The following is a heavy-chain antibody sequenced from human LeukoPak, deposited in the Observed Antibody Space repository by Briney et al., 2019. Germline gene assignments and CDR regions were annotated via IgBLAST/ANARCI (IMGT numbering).Heavy chain of an antibody. Sequence: TSVKVSCKASGFTFTSSAVQWVRQARGQRLEWIGWIVVGSGNTNYAQKFQERVTITRDMSTSLAYMELSSLRSEDTAVYYCAAEAAYYYDSRDAFDVWGQGTMVTVSS. V-gene: IGHV1-58*01. D-gene: IGHD3-22*01. CDR1: GFTFTSSA. CDR3: AAEAAYYYDSRDAFDV. CDR2: IVVGSGNT. J-gene: IGHJ3*01.